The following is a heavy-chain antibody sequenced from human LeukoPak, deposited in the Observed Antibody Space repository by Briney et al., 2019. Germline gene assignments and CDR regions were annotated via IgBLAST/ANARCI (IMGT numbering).Heavy chain of an antibody. J-gene: IGHJ4*02. D-gene: IGHD6-13*01. CDR3: ARARAPYSTQYYFDY. CDR1: GFTFNTYS. Sequence: PGGSLRLSCAASGFTFNTYSMNWVRQAPRKGLEWVSSISYNSAYIFYADSLQGRFTISRDNAKNSVYLQMNSLTAEDTAVYYCARARAPYSTQYYFDYWGQGTLVTVSS. CDR2: ISYNSAYI. V-gene: IGHV3-21*01.